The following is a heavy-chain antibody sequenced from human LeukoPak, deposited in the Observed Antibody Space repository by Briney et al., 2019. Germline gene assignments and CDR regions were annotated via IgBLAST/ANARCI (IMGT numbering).Heavy chain of an antibody. CDR1: GFTFNSYA. D-gene: IGHD1-26*01. CDR3: AKLWRGSYPRYFDY. CDR2: ISGSGGST. J-gene: IGHJ4*02. V-gene: IGHV3-23*01. Sequence: GGSLRLSCAASGFTFNSYAMSGVRQAPGKGLEWVSVISGSGGSTDYADSVKGRFTISRDNSKNTLYLQMNSLSAEDSAIYYCAKLWRGSYPRYFDYWGQGALVTVSS.